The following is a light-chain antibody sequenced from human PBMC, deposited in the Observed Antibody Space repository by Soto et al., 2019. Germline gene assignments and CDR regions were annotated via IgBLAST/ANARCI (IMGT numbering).Light chain of an antibody. CDR1: QGISSA. V-gene: IGKV1-13*02. Sequence: AIQLNQSPSSLSASVGDRVTITCRASQGISSALAWYQQKPGKAPKLLIYDASSLESGVPSRFSGSGSGTDFTLTISSLQPEECAAYYCQQFDSYPTFGQGTRLEIK. CDR3: QQFDSYPT. J-gene: IGKJ5*01. CDR2: DAS.